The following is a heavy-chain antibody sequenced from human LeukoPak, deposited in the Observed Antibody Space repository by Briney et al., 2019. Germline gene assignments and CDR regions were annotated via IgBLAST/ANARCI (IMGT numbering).Heavy chain of an antibody. Sequence: ASVKVSCKASGGTFSSYTISWVRQAPGQGLEWMGRIIPILGIANYAQKFQGRVTITADKSTSTAYMELSGLRSEDTAVYYCARAGGSSSSDYWGQGTLVTVSS. CDR1: GGTFSSYT. CDR2: IIPILGIA. J-gene: IGHJ4*02. CDR3: ARAGGSSSSDY. D-gene: IGHD6-6*01. V-gene: IGHV1-69*02.